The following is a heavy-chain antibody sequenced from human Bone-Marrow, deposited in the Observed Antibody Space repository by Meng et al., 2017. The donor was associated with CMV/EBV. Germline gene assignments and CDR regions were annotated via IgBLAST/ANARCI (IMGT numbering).Heavy chain of an antibody. CDR2: IYYSGGT. D-gene: IGHD3-10*01. CDR3: ATAYGSGRESHDY. Sequence: SETLSLTCTVSGDSISTYYWSWIRQPPGKGLEWIGYIYYSGGTDYNPSLKSRVTISVDTSKNQFSLKLSSVTAADTAVYYCATAYGSGRESHDYWGQGTLVTVSS. J-gene: IGHJ4*02. V-gene: IGHV4-59*08. CDR1: GDSISTYY.